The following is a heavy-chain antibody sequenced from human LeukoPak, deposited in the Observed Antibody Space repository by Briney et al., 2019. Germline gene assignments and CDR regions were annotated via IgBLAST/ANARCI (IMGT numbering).Heavy chain of an antibody. CDR3: ARDDGAPSYYDILTGYYPEAFDI. CDR2: ISAYNGNT. J-gene: IGHJ3*02. D-gene: IGHD3-9*01. CDR1: GYTFTSYG. V-gene: IGHV1-18*01. Sequence: ASVKVSCKASGYTFTSYGISWVRQAPGQGLEWMGWISAYNGNTNYAQKLQGRVTMTTDTSTSTAYMERRSLRSDDTAVYYCARDDGAPSYYDILTGYYPEAFDIWGQGTMVTVSS.